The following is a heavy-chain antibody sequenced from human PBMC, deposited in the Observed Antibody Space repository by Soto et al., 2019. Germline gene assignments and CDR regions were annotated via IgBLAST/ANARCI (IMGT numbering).Heavy chain of an antibody. Sequence: QVPLVQSGAEVKKPGSSAKVSCKASGGTFSSYAISWVRQAPGQGLEWMGGIIPIFGTANYAQKFQGRVTITADESTSTAYMELSSLRYEVTAVYYCARDGSIVGATSRFDRWGQGTLVTVSS. V-gene: IGHV1-69*01. CDR3: ARDGSIVGATSRFDR. CDR2: IIPIFGTA. D-gene: IGHD1-26*01. J-gene: IGHJ5*02. CDR1: GGTFSSYA.